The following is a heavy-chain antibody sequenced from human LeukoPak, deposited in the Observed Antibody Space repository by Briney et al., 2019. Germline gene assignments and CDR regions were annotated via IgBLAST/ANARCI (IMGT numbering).Heavy chain of an antibody. V-gene: IGHV4-59*01. J-gene: IGHJ4*02. CDR1: GGSISSYY. D-gene: IGHD3/OR15-3a*01. CDR2: ICYSGST. Sequence: PSETLSLTCTVSGGSISSYYWSWIRQPPGKGLEWIGYICYSGSTNYNPSLKSRVTISVDTSKNQFSLKLSSVTAADTAVYYCARAEDWLFFDYWGQGTLVTVSS. CDR3: ARAEDWLFFDY.